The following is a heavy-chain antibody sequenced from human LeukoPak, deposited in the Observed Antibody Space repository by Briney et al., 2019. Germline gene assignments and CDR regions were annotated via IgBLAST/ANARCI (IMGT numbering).Heavy chain of an antibody. V-gene: IGHV3-23*01. CDR2: ISGSSGDST. J-gene: IGHJ6*03. CDR3: AKDLEAAALYYYYYMDV. D-gene: IGHD6-13*01. Sequence: GGSLRLSCAASGLTFSSYAMSWVRQAPGKGLDWVSAISGSSGDSTYYADSVKGRFTISRDNSKNTLYLQMNGLRAEDTAVYYCAKDLEAAALYYYYYMDVWGKGTTVTVSS. CDR1: GLTFSSYA.